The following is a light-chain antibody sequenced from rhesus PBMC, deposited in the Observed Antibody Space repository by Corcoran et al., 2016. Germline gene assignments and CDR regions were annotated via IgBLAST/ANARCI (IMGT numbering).Light chain of an antibody. J-gene: IGKJ4*01. V-gene: IGKV1-22*01. CDR3: QQCSSSPLT. CDR1: QSISRW. Sequence: DIQMTQSPSSLSASVGDTVTITCRPSQSISRWLACYQLQPGKAPKLLINKASTLQSGVPSRFSGSGSGTDFTLTVSSLQYEECATYDGQQCSSSPLTFGGGTRVELK. CDR2: KAS.